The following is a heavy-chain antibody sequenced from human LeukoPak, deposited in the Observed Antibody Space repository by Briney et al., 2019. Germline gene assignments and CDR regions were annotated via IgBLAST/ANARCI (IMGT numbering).Heavy chain of an antibody. CDR3: ATHVVVVADDAFDI. Sequence: ASVKVSCKVSGYTLTELSMHWVRQAPGKGLEWMGGFDPEDGETIYAQKFQGRVTMTEDTSTDTAYMELSSLRSEDTAVYYCATHVVVVADDAFDIWGQGTMVTVSS. V-gene: IGHV1-24*01. D-gene: IGHD2-15*01. J-gene: IGHJ3*02. CDR2: FDPEDGET. CDR1: GYTLTELS.